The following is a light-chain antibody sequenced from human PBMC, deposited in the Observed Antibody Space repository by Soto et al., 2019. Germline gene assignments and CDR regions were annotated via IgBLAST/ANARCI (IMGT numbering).Light chain of an antibody. J-gene: IGKJ2*01. CDR3: QQYFSSGYT. CDR2: WAS. V-gene: IGKV4-1*01. CDR1: QSILYSSNNKNY. Sequence: DIVMTQSPDSLAVSLGERATINCKSSQSILYSSNNKNYLAWYHQKPRQPPKLLIYWASTRQSGVPDRFSGSGSGTEFTLTISSLQAEDVAVYYCQQYFSSGYTFGQGTRLEIK.